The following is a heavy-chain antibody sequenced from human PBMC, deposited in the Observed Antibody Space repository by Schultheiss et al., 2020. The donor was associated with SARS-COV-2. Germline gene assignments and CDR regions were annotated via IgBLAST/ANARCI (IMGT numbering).Heavy chain of an antibody. V-gene: IGHV3-15*07. J-gene: IGHJ4*02. CDR3: TKRLTGDEYYFDY. CDR1: GFTFSNAW. D-gene: IGHD7-27*01. CDR2: IKSKTDGGTT. Sequence: GGSLRLSCAASGFTFSNAWMNWVRQAPGKGLEWVGRIKSKTDGGTTDYAAPVKGRFTISRDDSKNTLYLQMNSLKTEDTAVYYCTKRLTGDEYYFDYWGQGTLVTVSS.